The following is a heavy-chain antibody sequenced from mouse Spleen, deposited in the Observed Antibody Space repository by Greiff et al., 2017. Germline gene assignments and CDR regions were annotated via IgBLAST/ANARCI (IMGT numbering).Heavy chain of an antibody. Sequence: VQLQQSGPELVKPGASVKISCKASGYTFTDYYMNWVKQSHGKSLEWIGDINPNNGGTSYNQKFKGKATLTVDKSSSTAYMELRSLTSEDSAVYYCARFYDGYPPWFAYWGQGTLVTVSA. V-gene: IGHV1-26*01. CDR1: GYTFTDYY. J-gene: IGHJ3*01. CDR3: ARFYDGYPPWFAY. CDR2: INPNNGGT. D-gene: IGHD2-3*01.